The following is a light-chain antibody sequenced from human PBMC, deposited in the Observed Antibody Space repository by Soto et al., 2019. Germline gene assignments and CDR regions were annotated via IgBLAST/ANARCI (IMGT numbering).Light chain of an antibody. Sequence: QSALTQPASVSGSPGQSITISCTGTSSDVGGYNYVSWYQQHPGKAPKLMIYDVSNRPSGVSNRFSGSKSGNTASLTISGLQAEDEEDYYCSSYTSSSTLYVFGTGTKLTVL. V-gene: IGLV2-14*03. CDR3: SSYTSSSTLYV. CDR1: SSDVGGYNY. CDR2: DVS. J-gene: IGLJ1*01.